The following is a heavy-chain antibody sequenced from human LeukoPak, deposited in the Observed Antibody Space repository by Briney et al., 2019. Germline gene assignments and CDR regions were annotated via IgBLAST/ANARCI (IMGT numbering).Heavy chain of an antibody. J-gene: IGHJ4*02. CDR1: VFTFSRSW. CDR3: TRDQGWLHFDY. D-gene: IGHD5-12*01. V-gene: IGHV3-7*01. CDR2: IKEDGSQT. Sequence: PGGSLRLSCTASVFTFSRSWMDWVRQAPGKGLEWVANIKEDGSQTYYMDSVRGRFTISRDNAKNSLYLQMNSLRDEDTAVYYCTRDQGWLHFDYRGQGALATVSA.